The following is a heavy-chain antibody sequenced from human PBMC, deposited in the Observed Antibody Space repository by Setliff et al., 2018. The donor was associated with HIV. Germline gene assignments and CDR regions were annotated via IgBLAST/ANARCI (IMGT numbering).Heavy chain of an antibody. CDR3: ARFSYGSVWPETDY. J-gene: IGHJ4*02. CDR1: GYTFSSYD. Sequence: ASVKVSCKASGYTFSSYDINWVRQATGQGLEWMGWMNSNSGNTGYAQKFQGRVTMTRNTSISTAYMELSRLRSEDTAMYYCARFSYGSVWPETDYWGQGTLVTVSS. CDR2: MNSNSGNT. D-gene: IGHD6-25*01. V-gene: IGHV1-8*01.